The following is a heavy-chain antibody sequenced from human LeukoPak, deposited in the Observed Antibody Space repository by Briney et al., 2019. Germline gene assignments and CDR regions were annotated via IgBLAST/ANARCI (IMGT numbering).Heavy chain of an antibody. Sequence: GGSLRLSCAASGFTFSSYAMHWVRQAPGKGLEWVAVISYDGSNKYYADSVKGRFTISRDNSKNTLYLQMNSLRAEDTAVYYCAREDYDDPVGFDPWGQGTLVTVSS. V-gene: IGHV3-30*04. D-gene: IGHD4-17*01. CDR1: GFTFSSYA. J-gene: IGHJ5*02. CDR2: ISYDGSNK. CDR3: AREDYDDPVGFDP.